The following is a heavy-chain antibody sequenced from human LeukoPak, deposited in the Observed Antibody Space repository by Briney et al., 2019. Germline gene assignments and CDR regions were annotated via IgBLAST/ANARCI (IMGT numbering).Heavy chain of an antibody. V-gene: IGHV4-31*03. CDR1: GVSISSGGYY. Sequence: TLSLTCTVSGVSISSGGYYWSWIPQHPGKGLEWFRYIYYSGSTYYNPSLKSRVTISVDTSKNQFSLKLSSVTAADTAVYYCASLLYYYDSSGYYFYFDYWGQGTLVTVSS. CDR3: ASLLYYYDSSGYYFYFDY. J-gene: IGHJ4*02. CDR2: IYYSGST. D-gene: IGHD3-22*01.